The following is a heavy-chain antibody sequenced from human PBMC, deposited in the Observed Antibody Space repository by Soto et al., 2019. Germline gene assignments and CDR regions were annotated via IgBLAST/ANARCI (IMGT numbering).Heavy chain of an antibody. V-gene: IGHV1-3*01. CDR3: ARSVRAAALQYFDY. Sequence: ASVKVSCKASVYTFTSYAMHWVRQAPGQRLEWMGWINAGNGNTKYSQKFQGRVTITRDTSASTAYMELSSLRSEDTAVYYCARSVRAAALQYFDYWGQGTLVTVSS. CDR1: VYTFTSYA. D-gene: IGHD6-13*01. CDR2: INAGNGNT. J-gene: IGHJ4*02.